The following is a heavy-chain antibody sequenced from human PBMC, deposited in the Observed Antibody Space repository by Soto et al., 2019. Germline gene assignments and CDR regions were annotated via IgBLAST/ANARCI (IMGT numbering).Heavy chain of an antibody. CDR1: GFTFSSNW. Sequence: EVQLVESGGGLVQPGGSLRLSCAASGFTFSSNWMHWVRQAPGKGLVWVSRMNGDGSTTSYADSVKGRFTISRDNAKNTRYLQMDRLRAEDTAVYYCVAVVATVPHWGQGTLVTVSS. D-gene: IGHD4-17*01. V-gene: IGHV3-74*01. CDR2: MNGDGSTT. J-gene: IGHJ4*02. CDR3: VAVVATVPH.